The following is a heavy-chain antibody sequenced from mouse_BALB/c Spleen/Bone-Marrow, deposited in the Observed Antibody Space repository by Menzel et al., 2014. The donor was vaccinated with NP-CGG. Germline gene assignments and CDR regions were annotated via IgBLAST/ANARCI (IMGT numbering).Heavy chain of an antibody. CDR1: GFGFSGYW. CDR3: ARGNYYGHLDY. D-gene: IGHD2-1*01. Sequence: VQLKESGGGLVQPGGSLKLSCAASGFGFSGYWMSWVRQAPGKGLEWIGEINPDSSTINYTPSLKDKFIISRDNAKNTLYLQMSKVRSEDTALYYCARGNYYGHLDYWGQGTTLTVSS. V-gene: IGHV4-1*02. CDR2: INPDSSTI. J-gene: IGHJ2*01.